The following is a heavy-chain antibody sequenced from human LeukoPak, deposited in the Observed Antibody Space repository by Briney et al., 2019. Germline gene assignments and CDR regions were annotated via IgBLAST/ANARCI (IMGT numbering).Heavy chain of an antibody. CDR3: ASGYTYGFAFDY. V-gene: IGHV4-59*01. CDR2: IHYSGST. D-gene: IGHD5-18*01. Sequence: SETLSLTCTVSGGSITTYYWSWIRRPPGKGLEWIGYIHYSGSTSYSPSLKSRVTISGDTSKNQFSLKLSSVTAADTAVYYCASGYTYGFAFDYWGQGALVTVSS. CDR1: GGSITTYY. J-gene: IGHJ4*01.